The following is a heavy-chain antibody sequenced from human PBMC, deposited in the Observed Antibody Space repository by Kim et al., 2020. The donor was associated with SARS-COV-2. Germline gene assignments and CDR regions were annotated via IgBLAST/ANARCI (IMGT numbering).Heavy chain of an antibody. J-gene: IGHJ4*02. CDR2: IYYSGST. CDR1: GGSISSSSYY. D-gene: IGHD3-10*01. CDR3: ARHHHSYGSGHDY. V-gene: IGHV4-39*01. Sequence: SETLSLTCTVSGGSISSSSYYWGWIRQPPGKGLEWIGRIYYSGSTYYNPSLKSRVTISVDTSKNQFSLKLSSVTAADTAVYYCARHHHSYGSGHDYWGQGTLVTVSS.